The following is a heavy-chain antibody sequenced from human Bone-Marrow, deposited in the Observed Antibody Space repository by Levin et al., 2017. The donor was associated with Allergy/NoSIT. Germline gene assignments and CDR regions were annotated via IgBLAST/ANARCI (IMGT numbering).Heavy chain of an antibody. Sequence: GGSLRLSCATSGFTFTNAWMSWVRQAPGKGLEWVGRIKTKTDGATTDYAAPVKGRFTMSRDDAKNMLYLQMNSLKTEDTGMYYCTTEGLGPLFYYGMDVWGQGTTVTVSS. D-gene: IGHD2-21*01. V-gene: IGHV3-15*01. CDR1: GFTFTNAW. CDR2: IKTKTDGATT. CDR3: TTEGLGPLFYYGMDV. J-gene: IGHJ6*02.